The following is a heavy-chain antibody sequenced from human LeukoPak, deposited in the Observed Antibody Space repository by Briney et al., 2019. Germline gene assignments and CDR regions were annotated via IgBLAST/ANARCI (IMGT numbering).Heavy chain of an antibody. Sequence: GGSLRLSCGASGFTFSSYWMSWVRQAPGKGLEWVANIKQDGSEKYYVDSVKGRFTISRDNAKNSLYLQMNSLRAEDTAVYYCARVAGGAYYYDSSGYYTYYYFDYWGQGTLVTVSS. J-gene: IGHJ4*02. CDR3: ARVAGGAYYYDSSGYYTYYYFDY. V-gene: IGHV3-7*01. CDR1: GFTFSSYW. D-gene: IGHD3-22*01. CDR2: IKQDGSEK.